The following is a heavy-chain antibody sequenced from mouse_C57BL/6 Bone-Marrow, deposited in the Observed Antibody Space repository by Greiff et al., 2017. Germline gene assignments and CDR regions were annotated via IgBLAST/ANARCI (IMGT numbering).Heavy chain of an antibody. J-gene: IGHJ3*01. CDR3: ARQRSNLAY. CDR2: ISSGGSYT. D-gene: IGHD2-5*01. V-gene: IGHV5-6*01. Sequence: EVMLVESGGDLVKPGGSLKLSCAASGFTFSSYGMSWVRQTPDKRLEWVATISSGGSYTYYPDSVKGRFTISRDNAKNTLYLQMSSLKSEDTAMYYCARQRSNLAYWGQGTLVTVSA. CDR1: GFTFSSYG.